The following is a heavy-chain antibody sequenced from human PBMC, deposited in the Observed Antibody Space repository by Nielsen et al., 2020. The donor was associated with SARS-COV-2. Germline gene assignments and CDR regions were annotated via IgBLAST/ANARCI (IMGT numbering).Heavy chain of an antibody. CDR3: AREQTYRLGQLVVEA. V-gene: IGHV4-4*02. CDR1: GGSISSSNW. Sequence: SETLSLTCAVSGGSISSSNWWSWVRQPPGKGLEWIGEIYHSGSTNYNPSLKSRVTISVDKSKNQFSLKLSSVTAADTAVYYCAREQTYRLGQLVVEAWGQGTLVTVSS. J-gene: IGHJ5*02. D-gene: IGHD6-13*01. CDR2: IYHSGST.